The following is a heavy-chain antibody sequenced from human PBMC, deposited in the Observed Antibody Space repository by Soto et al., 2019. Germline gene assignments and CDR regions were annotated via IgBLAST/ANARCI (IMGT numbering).Heavy chain of an antibody. CDR1: GYTFTGYN. CDR3: AREISSSWLRYGMDV. CDR2: INPNSGGT. V-gene: IGHV1-2*02. J-gene: IGHJ6*02. D-gene: IGHD6-13*01. Sequence: QVPLVQSGAEVKKPGASVKVSCKASGYTFTGYNMHWVRQAPGQGLEWMGWINPNSGGTNYAQKFQGRVTMTRDTSISTAYMELSRLRSDDTAVYNCAREISSSWLRYGMDVWGQGTTVTVSS.